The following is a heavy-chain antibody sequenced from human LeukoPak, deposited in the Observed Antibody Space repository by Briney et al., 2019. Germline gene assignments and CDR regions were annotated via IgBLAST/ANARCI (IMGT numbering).Heavy chain of an antibody. J-gene: IGHJ5*01. CDR1: GFTFTSYG. D-gene: IGHD1-26*01. CDR2: INPNSGDT. CDR3: ARASGSYWWFDS. V-gene: IGHV1-2*02. Sequence: ASVKVSCKASGFTFTSYGISWVRQAPGQGLEWMGWINPNSGDTNYAQKFQGSVTMTRDTSISTVYMELNRLRSDDTAVYYCARASGSYWWFDSWGQGTLVTVSS.